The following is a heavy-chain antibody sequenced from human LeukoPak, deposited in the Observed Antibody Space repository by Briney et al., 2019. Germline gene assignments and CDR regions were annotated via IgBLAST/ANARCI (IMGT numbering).Heavy chain of an antibody. V-gene: IGHV1-8*03. CDR2: MNPNSGNT. D-gene: IGHD3-9*01. J-gene: IGHJ5*02. CDR3: AREGPYYDILTGYHYNWFDP. CDR1: GYTFTSYD. Sequence: ASVKVSCKASGYTFTSYDINWVRQATGQGLEWMGWMNPNSGNTGYAQKFQGRVTITRNTSISTAYMELSSQRSEDTAVYYCAREGPYYDILTGYHYNWFDPWGQGTLVTVSS.